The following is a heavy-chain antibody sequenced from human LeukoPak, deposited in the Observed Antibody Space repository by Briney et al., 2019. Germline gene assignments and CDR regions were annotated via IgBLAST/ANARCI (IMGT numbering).Heavy chain of an antibody. CDR3: AKEDAYYYDSSGDY. CDR1: GFTFSSYG. D-gene: IGHD3-22*01. Sequence: GGSLRLSCAASGFTFSSYGMHWVRQAPGKGLEWVAFIRYDGSNKYYADSVKGRFTISRDNSKNTLYLQMNSLRAEDTAVYYCAKEDAYYYDSSGDYWGQGTLVTVSS. J-gene: IGHJ4*02. CDR2: IRYDGSNK. V-gene: IGHV3-30*02.